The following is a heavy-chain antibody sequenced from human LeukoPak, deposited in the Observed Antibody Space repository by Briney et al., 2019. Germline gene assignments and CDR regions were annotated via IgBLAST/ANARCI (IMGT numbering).Heavy chain of an antibody. CDR1: GGTFSSYA. V-gene: IGHV1-69*05. CDR3: ARLGRYYYDSSGYYHKYFGY. J-gene: IGHJ4*02. D-gene: IGHD3-22*01. Sequence: GASVKVSCKASGGTFSSYAISWVRQAPGQGLEWMGGIIPIFVTANDAQKFQGRVTITTDESTSPAYMELSSPRSEDTAVYYCARLGRYYYDSSGYYHKYFGYWGQGTLVTVSS. CDR2: IIPIFVTA.